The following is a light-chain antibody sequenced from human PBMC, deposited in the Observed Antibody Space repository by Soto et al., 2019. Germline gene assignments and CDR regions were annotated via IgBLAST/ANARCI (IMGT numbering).Light chain of an antibody. CDR2: DAS. J-gene: IGKJ4*01. CDR3: QQRSNWPRT. CDR1: QSVSSY. V-gene: IGKV3-11*01. Sequence: ETVLTQSPATLSLSPGERATLSSRASQSVSSYLAWYQQKPGQAPRLLIYDASNSATGIPARFSGSGSGTDFTLTISSLEPEDFAVYYCQQRSNWPRTFGGGTKVDIK.